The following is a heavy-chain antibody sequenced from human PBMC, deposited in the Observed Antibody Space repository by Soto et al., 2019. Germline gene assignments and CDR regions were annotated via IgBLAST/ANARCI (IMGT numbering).Heavy chain of an antibody. CDR3: ATYALNCSGGSCYGYYYGMDV. CDR1: GYTFTSYG. Sequence: ASVKVSCKASGYTFTSYGISWVRQAPGQGLEWMGIINPSGGSTSYAQKFQGRVTMTRDTSTSTVYMELSSLRSEDTAVYYCATYALNCSGGSCYGYYYGMDVWGQGTTVTVSS. CDR2: INPSGGST. V-gene: IGHV1-46*01. D-gene: IGHD2-15*01. J-gene: IGHJ6*02.